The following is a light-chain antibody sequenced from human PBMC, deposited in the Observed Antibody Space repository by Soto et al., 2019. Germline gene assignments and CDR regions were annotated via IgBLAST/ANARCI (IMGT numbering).Light chain of an antibody. J-gene: IGKJ1*01. CDR1: QSVRSN. CDR3: QQRSNWPPT. V-gene: IGKV3-15*01. Sequence: KMMTQSPATLSVSPGERATLSCRASQSVRSNLAWYQQKPGQPPRLLIYDASTRATRIPSRFSGSGSGTEFTLTISSLEPEDFAVYYCQQRSNWPPTFGQGTKVDI. CDR2: DAS.